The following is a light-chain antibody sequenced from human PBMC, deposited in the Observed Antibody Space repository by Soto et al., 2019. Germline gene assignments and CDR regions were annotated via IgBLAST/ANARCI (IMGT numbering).Light chain of an antibody. J-gene: IGLJ3*02. CDR1: SGHSSYA. Sequence: QAVVTQSPSASASLGASVKLTCTLSSGHSSYAIAWHQQQPEKGPRYLMKVDSDGSHVKGDRIPDRFSGSSSGAERYLAISSLQSEDEADYYCQTWGTGTWVFGGGTKLTVL. V-gene: IGLV4-69*01. CDR3: QTWGTGTWV. CDR2: VDSDGSH.